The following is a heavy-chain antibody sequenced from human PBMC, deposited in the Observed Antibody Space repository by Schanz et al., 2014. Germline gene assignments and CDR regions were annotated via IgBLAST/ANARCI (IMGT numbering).Heavy chain of an antibody. J-gene: IGHJ2*01. CDR1: GGSIRSGTYY. V-gene: IGHV4-61*02. Sequence: QVQLQESGPGLVKPSQTLSLTCTVSGGSIRSGTYYWSWIRQPAGKALEWVGRVFPNGITNYNPSLKDRATRSLNTPNSQFSVPLPSLTAADTTVYYCARDTTWRLDLWGRGTLVTVSS. CDR2: VFPNGIT. CDR3: ARDTTWRLDL. D-gene: IGHD1-1*01.